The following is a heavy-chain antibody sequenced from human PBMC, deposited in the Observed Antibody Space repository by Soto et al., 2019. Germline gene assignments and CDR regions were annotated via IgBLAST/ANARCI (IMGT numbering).Heavy chain of an antibody. CDR2: ISGYNANT. CDR3: AATGGHYFGLDV. Sequence: QAQLVQSGSEVKRPGASVKVSCRSSDTTFTYYGINWVRQTPGQGLEWLGWISGYNANTRDAQKFQDRVTMTADTSTTTAYLEVRSLTSDDSGTYFCAATGGHYFGLDVWGQGTTVTVSS. CDR1: DTTFTYYG. D-gene: IGHD2-8*02. J-gene: IGHJ6*02. V-gene: IGHV1-18*01.